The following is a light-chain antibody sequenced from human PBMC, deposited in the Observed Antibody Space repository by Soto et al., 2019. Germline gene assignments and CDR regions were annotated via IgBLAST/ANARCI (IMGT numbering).Light chain of an antibody. CDR1: SSDIGGYNC. CDR3: SSCTSSSPPVV. J-gene: IGLJ2*01. V-gene: IGLV2-14*03. CDR2: DVA. Sequence: QSALTQPASVSGSPGQSIAISCTGTSSDIGGYNCVSWYQQHPGKAPKLMIYDVASRPSGISNRFSGSKSGNTASLTISGLQAEYEDDYSCSSCTSSSPPVVFGGVTKLTVL.